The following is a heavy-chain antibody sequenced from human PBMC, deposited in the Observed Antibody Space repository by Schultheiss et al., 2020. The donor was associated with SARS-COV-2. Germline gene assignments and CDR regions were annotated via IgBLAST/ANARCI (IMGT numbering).Heavy chain of an antibody. CDR3: ARRRGLSGGYDLGVNWFDP. J-gene: IGHJ5*02. CDR1: GGSISSSNW. V-gene: IGHV4-4*02. CDR2: IYHSGST. D-gene: IGHD5-12*01. Sequence: GSLRLSCTVSGGSISSSNWWSWVRQPPGKGLEWIGEIYHSGSTNYNPSLKSRVTISVDTSKNQFSLKLSSVTAADTAVYYCARRRGLSGGYDLGVNWFDPWGQGTLVTVSS.